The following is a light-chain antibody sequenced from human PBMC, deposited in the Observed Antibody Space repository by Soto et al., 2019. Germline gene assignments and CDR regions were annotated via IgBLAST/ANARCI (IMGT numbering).Light chain of an antibody. Sequence: DIVMTQSPDSLAVSLGERATINCKSSQSVLYSSNNKNYLAWYQQKPGQPPKLLIYWASTRESGVPDRFSGSGSGTDFTITISSLQDEDVAVYYCQQYYSTLLTFGQGTKVEI. CDR2: WAS. CDR1: QSVLYSSNNKNY. J-gene: IGKJ1*01. V-gene: IGKV4-1*01. CDR3: QQYYSTLLT.